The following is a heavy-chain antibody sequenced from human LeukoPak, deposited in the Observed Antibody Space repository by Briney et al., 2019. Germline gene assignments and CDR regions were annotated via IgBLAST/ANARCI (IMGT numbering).Heavy chain of an antibody. CDR1: GFTFSDYY. CDR3: ASVMGQLELRDIFDI. Sequence: SGGSLRLSCAAAGFTFSDYYMSWIRQAPGKGLEWVSYISSSASIIHYADSVKGRFTISRDNAKNSLYVQMNSLRAEDTAVYYCASVMGQLELRDIFDIWGQGTMGTVS. D-gene: IGHD1-1*01. V-gene: IGHV3-11*04. J-gene: IGHJ3*02. CDR2: ISSSASII.